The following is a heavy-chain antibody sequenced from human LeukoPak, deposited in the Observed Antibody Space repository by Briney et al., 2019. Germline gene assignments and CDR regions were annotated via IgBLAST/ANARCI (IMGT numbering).Heavy chain of an antibody. Sequence: SETLSLTCTVSGGSISSYYWSWIRQPPGKGLEWIGYIYYSGSTNYNPSLKSRVTISVDTSKNQFSLKLSSVTAADTALYYCARDEATFDYWGQGTLVTVSS. CDR3: ARDEATFDY. V-gene: IGHV4-59*01. J-gene: IGHJ4*02. CDR1: GGSISSYY. CDR2: IYYSGST.